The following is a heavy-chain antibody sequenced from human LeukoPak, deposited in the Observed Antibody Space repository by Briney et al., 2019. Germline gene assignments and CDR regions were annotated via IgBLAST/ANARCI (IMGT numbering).Heavy chain of an antibody. CDR1: GGTFSSYA. Sequence: ASVKVSCKASGGTFSSYAISWVRQAPGQGVEWMGGIIPIFGTANYAQKFQGRVTITADESTSTAYMELSSLRSEDTAVYYCARDWRFLEWSYLLDYWGQGTLVTVSS. V-gene: IGHV1-69*13. CDR2: IIPIFGTA. D-gene: IGHD3-3*01. CDR3: ARDWRFLEWSYLLDY. J-gene: IGHJ4*02.